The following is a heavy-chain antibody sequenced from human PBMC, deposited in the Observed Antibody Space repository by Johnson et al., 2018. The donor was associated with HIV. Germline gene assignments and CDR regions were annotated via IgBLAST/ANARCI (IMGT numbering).Heavy chain of an antibody. J-gene: IGHJ3*02. V-gene: IGHV3-66*01. CDR1: GFIVSSNY. CDR2: LYSGGST. Sequence: MQLVESGGGLVQPGGSLRLSCAASGFIVSSNYMSWVRQAPGKGLEWVSVLYSGGSTYYADSVQGRFSISRDNSKNTLYLQMNSPRAEDTAVYYCARDWVIGDAFDIWGQGTKVTVSS. CDR3: ARDWVIGDAFDI. D-gene: IGHD2-21*01.